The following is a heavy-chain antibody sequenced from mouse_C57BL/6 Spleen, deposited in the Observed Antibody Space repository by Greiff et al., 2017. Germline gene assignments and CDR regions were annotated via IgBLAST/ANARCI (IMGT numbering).Heavy chain of an antibody. Sequence: VQLQQSGPELVKPGASVKISCKASGYSFTDYNMNWVKQSNGKSLEWIGVINPNYGTTSYNQKFKGKATLTVDQSSSTAYMQLNSLTSENSAVYYCARSWYYASSYYFDYWGQGTTLTVSS. CDR2: INPNYGTT. J-gene: IGHJ2*01. V-gene: IGHV1-39*01. D-gene: IGHD1-1*01. CDR1: GYSFTDYN. CDR3: ARSWYYASSYYFDY.